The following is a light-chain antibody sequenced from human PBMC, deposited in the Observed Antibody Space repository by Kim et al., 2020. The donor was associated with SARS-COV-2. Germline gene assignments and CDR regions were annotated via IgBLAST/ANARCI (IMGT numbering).Light chain of an antibody. CDR2: QDT. J-gene: IGLJ2*01. V-gene: IGLV3-1*01. CDR3: QAWDSSTAV. Sequence: VSPGQTARLTCFRDKVGDKSVCWYQQKPGQSPVLVIYQDTKRPSGLPERFSGSNSGNTATLTISGTQAMDEADYYCQAWDSSTAVFGGGTQLTVL. CDR1: KVGDKS.